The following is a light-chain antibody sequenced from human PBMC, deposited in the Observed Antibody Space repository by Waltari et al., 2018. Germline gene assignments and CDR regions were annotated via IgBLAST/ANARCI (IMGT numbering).Light chain of an antibody. V-gene: IGLV3-25*02. CDR1: HLLQHL. Sequence: YELTQPPSLSVSPAQTAKITSSGVHLLQHLAYWYQQKPGQAPILMIYKDSDRPSGIPGRFSGSTSGTTVTLTISGVQPEDEADYYCQSADRSGSAVFGAGTKLTVL. J-gene: IGLJ2*01. CDR2: KDS. CDR3: QSADRSGSAV.